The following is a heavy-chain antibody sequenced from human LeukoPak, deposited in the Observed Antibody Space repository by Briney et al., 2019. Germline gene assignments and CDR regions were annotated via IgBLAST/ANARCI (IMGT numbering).Heavy chain of an antibody. V-gene: IGHV4-38-2*01. CDR1: GYSISSGYY. J-gene: IGHJ5*02. CDR2: IYHSGST. CDR3: ARHLDIVVVPAAKRWFDP. Sequence: SETLSLTCAVPGYSISSGYYWGWIRQPPGKGLEWIGSIYHSGSTYYNPSLKSRVTISVDTSKNQFSLKLSSVTAADTAVYYCARHLDIVVVPAAKRWFDPWGQGTLVTVSS. D-gene: IGHD2-2*01.